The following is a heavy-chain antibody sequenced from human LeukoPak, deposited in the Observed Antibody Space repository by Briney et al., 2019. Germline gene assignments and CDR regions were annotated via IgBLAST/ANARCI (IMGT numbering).Heavy chain of an antibody. CDR2: ISGSGGST. D-gene: IGHD4-17*01. CDR1: GFTFSSYA. J-gene: IGHJ4*02. CDR3: AKDLPDYGDYVEGY. V-gene: IGHV3-23*01. Sequence: TGGSLRLSCAASGFTFSSYAMSWLRQAPGKGLEWASTISGSGGSTYYADSVKGRFTISRDNSKDTWSLQMNSLRAEDTAVYYCAKDLPDYGDYVEGYWGQGTRVSVSS.